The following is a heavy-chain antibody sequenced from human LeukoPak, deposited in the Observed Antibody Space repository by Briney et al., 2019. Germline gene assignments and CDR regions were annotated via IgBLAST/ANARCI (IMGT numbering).Heavy chain of an antibody. J-gene: IGHJ4*02. CDR3: ARSSDGYKVDY. D-gene: IGHD5-24*01. CDR2: IYYSGST. CDR1: GGSISSYY. V-gene: IGHV4-59*01. Sequence: SETLFLTCTVSGGSISSYYWSWIRQPPGKGLEWIGYIYYSGSTNYNPSLTSRVTISVDTSKNQFSLKLSSVTAADTAVYYCARSSDGYKVDYWGQGTLVTVSS.